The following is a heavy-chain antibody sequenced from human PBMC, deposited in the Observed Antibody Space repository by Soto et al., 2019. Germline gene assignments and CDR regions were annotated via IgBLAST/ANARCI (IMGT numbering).Heavy chain of an antibody. CDR3: TTYSGYDFLNYYYYGMDV. D-gene: IGHD5-12*01. Sequence: PGGSLRLSCAASGFTFSNAWMNWVRQAPGKGLEWVGRIKSKTDGGTTDYAAPVKGRFTISRDDSKNTLYLQMNSLKTEDTAVYYCTTYSGYDFLNYYYYGMDVWGQGTTVTVS. J-gene: IGHJ6*02. CDR2: IKSKTDGGTT. CDR1: GFTFSNAW. V-gene: IGHV3-15*07.